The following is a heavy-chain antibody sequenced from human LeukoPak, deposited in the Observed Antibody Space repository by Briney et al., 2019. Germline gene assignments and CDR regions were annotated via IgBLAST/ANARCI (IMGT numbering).Heavy chain of an antibody. D-gene: IGHD4-23*01. CDR1: GDSVTNDFF. J-gene: IGHJ4*02. Sequence: KPSETLSLTCTVSGDSVTNDFFWGWVRQPPGKELEWIGSFCLGRDTYYRPSLKSRVTISVDTSKNQFSLNLNSVTAADTAVYYCARGHGGNLPPIDWGQGTLVTVSS. V-gene: IGHV4-38-2*02. CDR3: ARGHGGNLPPID. CDR2: FCLGRDT.